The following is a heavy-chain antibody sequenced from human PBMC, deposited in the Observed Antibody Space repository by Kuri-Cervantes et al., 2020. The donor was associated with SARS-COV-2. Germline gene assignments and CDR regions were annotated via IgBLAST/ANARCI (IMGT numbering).Heavy chain of an antibody. V-gene: IGHV4-34*01. J-gene: IGHJ5*02. Sequence: SETLSLTCAVYGGSFSGYYWSWIRQPPGKGLEWIGEINHSGSTNYNPSLKSRVTISVDTSKNQFSLKLSSVTAADTAVYYCARQGELRFLEWSMSWFDPWGQGTLVTVSS. CDR1: GGSFSGYY. CDR3: ARQGELRFLEWSMSWFDP. CDR2: INHSGST. D-gene: IGHD3-3*01.